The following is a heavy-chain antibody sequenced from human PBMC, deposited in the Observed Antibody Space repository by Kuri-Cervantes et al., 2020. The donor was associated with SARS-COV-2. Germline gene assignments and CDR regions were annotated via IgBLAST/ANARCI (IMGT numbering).Heavy chain of an antibody. CDR3: ARSGRYYYYMDV. CDR1: GYTFTGYY. Sequence: ASVKVSCKASGYTFTGYYMHWVRQAPGQGLEWMGWINPNSGGTNYAQKFQGRVTITRNTSISTAYMELSSLRSEDTAVYYCARSGRYYYYMDVWGKGTTVTVSS. J-gene: IGHJ6*03. D-gene: IGHD2-8*02. CDR2: INPNSGGT. V-gene: IGHV1-2*02.